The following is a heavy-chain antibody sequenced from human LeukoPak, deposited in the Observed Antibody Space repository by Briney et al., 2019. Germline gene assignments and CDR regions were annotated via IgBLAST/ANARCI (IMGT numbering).Heavy chain of an antibody. CDR2: ISAYNGNT. Sequence: ASVKVSCKASGYTFTSYGISWVRQAPGQGLEWMGWISAYNGNTNYAQKFQGRVTMTRDTSISTAYMELSRLRSDDTAVYYCARDVGGYSYAANWFDPWGQGTLVTVSS. D-gene: IGHD5-18*01. CDR3: ARDVGGYSYAANWFDP. V-gene: IGHV1-18*01. J-gene: IGHJ5*02. CDR1: GYTFTSYG.